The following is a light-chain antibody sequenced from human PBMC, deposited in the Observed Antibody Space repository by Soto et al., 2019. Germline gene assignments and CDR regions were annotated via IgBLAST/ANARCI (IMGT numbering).Light chain of an antibody. J-gene: IGKJ4*01. CDR3: QQYNSYPLT. V-gene: IGKV1-5*03. CDR1: QSISSW. Sequence: DIQMTQSPSTLSASVGDRVTITCRASQSISSWLAWYQQKPGKAPNLLIYKASCLESGVPSRFSGSGSGTEFTLTSSSLQPDDFATYYCQQYNSYPLTFGGGTKVEIK. CDR2: KAS.